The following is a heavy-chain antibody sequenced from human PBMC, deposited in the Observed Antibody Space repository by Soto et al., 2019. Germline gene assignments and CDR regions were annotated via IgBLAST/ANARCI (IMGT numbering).Heavy chain of an antibody. J-gene: IGHJ1*01. Sequence: EVQLLESGGGLVQPGGSLRLSCAASGFTFSSYGMSWVRQAPGQGLEWVSAISGSGDTYYPDSVKGRFTISRDNPKNTRYLLMNSLRAEDTAVYYCANYCCNSGGYEYFQPRGQGTLVTVSS. CDR3: ANYCCNSGGYEYFQP. V-gene: IGHV3-23*01. D-gene: IGHD3-16*01. CDR1: GFTFSSYG. CDR2: ISGSGDT.